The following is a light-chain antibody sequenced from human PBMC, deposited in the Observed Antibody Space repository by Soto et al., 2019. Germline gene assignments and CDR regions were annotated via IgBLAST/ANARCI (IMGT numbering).Light chain of an antibody. J-gene: IGKJ1*01. CDR2: AAS. Sequence: IQMTQSPSTRASSVWARCTSTSRDSESISRSLAWHKQEQGPTPQILIYAASYLESGVPSRFSGSGSGTAFTLTISRLQPEAFATYYRHQNNPWTFGQGTKVDIK. V-gene: IGKV1-5*01. CDR1: ESISRS. CDR3: HQNNPWT.